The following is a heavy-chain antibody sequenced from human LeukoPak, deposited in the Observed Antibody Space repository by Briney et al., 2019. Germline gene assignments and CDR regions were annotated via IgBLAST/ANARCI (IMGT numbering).Heavy chain of an antibody. D-gene: IGHD3-22*01. J-gene: IGHJ5*02. Sequence: SVKVSCKASGGTFSSYAISWVRQAPGQGPEWMGRIIPILGIANYAQKFQGRVTITADKSTSTAYMELSSLRSEDTAVYYCARASGYYDSSGYYYPYWFDHWGQGTLVTVSS. CDR2: IIPILGIA. CDR1: GGTFSSYA. V-gene: IGHV1-69*04. CDR3: ARASGYYDSSGYYYPYWFDH.